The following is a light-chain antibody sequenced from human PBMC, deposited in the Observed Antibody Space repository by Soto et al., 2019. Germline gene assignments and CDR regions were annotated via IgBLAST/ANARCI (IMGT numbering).Light chain of an antibody. J-gene: IGKJ1*01. CDR1: QSISSW. CDR3: QQYNSYWT. Sequence: DIQMTQSPSTLSASVGDRVTITCRASQSISSWLAWYQQKPWKDPKLLIYDASSLESGVPSRFSGSVSGTEFTLTISSLQPDDFATYYCQQYNSYWTFGQGTKVEIK. CDR2: DAS. V-gene: IGKV1-5*01.